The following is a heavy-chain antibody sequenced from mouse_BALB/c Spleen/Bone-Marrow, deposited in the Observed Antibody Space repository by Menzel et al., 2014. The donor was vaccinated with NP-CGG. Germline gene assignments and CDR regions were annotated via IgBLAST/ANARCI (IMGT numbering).Heavy chain of an antibody. Sequence: EVQGVESGPDLVKPSQSLSLTCAVTGYSITSGYSWHWIRQFPGNKLEWMGYIHFTGSTNYIPSLESRISFTRDTSKNQFFLQLNSVTTEDTATYYCARWRGATDYALDYWGQGTSVTVSS. V-gene: IGHV3-1*02. CDR1: GYSITSGYS. CDR2: IHFTGST. D-gene: IGHD3-1*01. CDR3: ARWRGATDYALDY. J-gene: IGHJ4*01.